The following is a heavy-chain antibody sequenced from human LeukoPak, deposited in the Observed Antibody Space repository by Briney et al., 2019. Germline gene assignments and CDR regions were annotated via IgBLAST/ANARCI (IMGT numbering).Heavy chain of an antibody. J-gene: IGHJ6*02. CDR1: GYTLTELS. V-gene: IGHV1-18*01. CDR3: ARGVVVPAAPYYYGMDV. D-gene: IGHD2-2*01. CDR2: ISAYNGNT. Sequence: GASVKVSCKVSGYTLTELSMHWVRQAPGQGLEWMGWISAYNGNTNYAQKLQGRVTMTTDTSTSTAYMELRSLRSDDTAVYYCARGVVVPAAPYYYGMDVWGQGTTVTVSS.